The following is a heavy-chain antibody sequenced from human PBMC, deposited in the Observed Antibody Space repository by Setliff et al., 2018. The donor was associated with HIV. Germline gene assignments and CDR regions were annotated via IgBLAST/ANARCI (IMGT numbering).Heavy chain of an antibody. CDR1: GFTFSLHA. CDR3: AKDGISGGAYPPYYFDY. CDR2: ISGSGGST. J-gene: IGHJ4*01. Sequence: GGSLRLSCAASGFTFSLHAMTWVRQAPGKGLEWVSGISGSGGSTFYADSVKGRFTISRDNSKNTLYLQMNGLRVEDTAVYYCAKDGISGGAYPPYYFDYWGHGTLVTVSS. D-gene: IGHD2-15*01. V-gene: IGHV3-23*01.